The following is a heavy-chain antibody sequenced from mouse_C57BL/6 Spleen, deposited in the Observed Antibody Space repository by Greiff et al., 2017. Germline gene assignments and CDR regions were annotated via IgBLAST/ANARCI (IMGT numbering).Heavy chain of an antibody. J-gene: IGHJ2*01. CDR2: INYDGSST. CDR1: GFTFSDYY. D-gene: IGHD2-3*01. V-gene: IGHV5-16*01. Sequence: EVQVVESEGGLVQPGSSMKLSCTASGFTFSDYYMAWVRQVPEKGLEWVANINYDGSSTYYLDSLKSRFIISRDNAKNILYLQMSSLKSEDTATYYCARAYDLYYVDYWGQGTTLTVSS. CDR3: ARAYDLYYVDY.